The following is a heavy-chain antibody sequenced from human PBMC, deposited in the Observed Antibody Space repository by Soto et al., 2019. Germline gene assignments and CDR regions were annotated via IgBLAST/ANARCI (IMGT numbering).Heavy chain of an antibody. J-gene: IGHJ4*02. V-gene: IGHV1-69*01. D-gene: IGHD6-6*01. CDR1: GGTFSSYA. CDR2: IIPIFGTA. CDR3: ARGGSSSSAPYYFDY. Sequence: QVQLVQSGAEVKKPGSSVKVSCKASGGTFSSYAISWVRQAPGQGLEWMGGIIPIFGTANYAQKFQGRVTITADEPKSAAYMELSSLRSEDTAVYYCARGGSSSSAPYYFDYWGQGTLVTVSS.